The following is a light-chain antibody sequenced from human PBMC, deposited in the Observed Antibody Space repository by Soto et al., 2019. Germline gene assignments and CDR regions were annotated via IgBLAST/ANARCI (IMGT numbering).Light chain of an antibody. CDR3: SSYTSSSTGV. CDR1: SSDVGGYNY. Sequence: QSALTQPASVSGSPGQSITISCTRTSSDVGGYNYVSWYQQHPGKAPKLMIYDVSNRPSGVSNRFSGSKSGNTASLTISGLQAEDEADYYCSSYTSSSTGVFGTGTKVTGL. J-gene: IGLJ1*01. CDR2: DVS. V-gene: IGLV2-14*01.